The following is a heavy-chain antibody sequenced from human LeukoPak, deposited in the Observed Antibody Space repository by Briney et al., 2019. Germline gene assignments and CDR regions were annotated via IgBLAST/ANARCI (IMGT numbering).Heavy chain of an antibody. V-gene: IGHV3-23*01. CDR2: ITSSGRTP. CDR1: GFTFNTHS. Sequence: GGSLRLSCEASGFTFNTHSMSWVRQAPGKGLEWVASITSSGRTPYYTDSVKGRFTISRDNSKNTLYLQMNSLMSEDTAVNDCATDRHNFYETSGIYYKIKGHFWGQGPRVSVPS. D-gene: IGHD3-10*01. J-gene: IGHJ1*01. CDR3: ATDRHNFYETSGIYYKIKGHF.